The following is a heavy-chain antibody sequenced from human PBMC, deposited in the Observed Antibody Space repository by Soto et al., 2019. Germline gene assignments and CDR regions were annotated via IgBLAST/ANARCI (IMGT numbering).Heavy chain of an antibody. CDR3: ARDYSGSCTGTNWFDP. CDR2: ISAYNGNT. D-gene: IGHD3-10*01. Sequence: QVQLVQSGAEVKKPGASVKVSCKASGYTFTSYGISWVRHAPGQGLEWMGWISAYNGNTNYAQKLQGRVTMTTDTSTSTVYMELRSLRSDDTTVYYCARDYSGSCTGTNWFDPWGQGTLETVSS. CDR1: GYTFTSYG. V-gene: IGHV1-18*01. J-gene: IGHJ5*02.